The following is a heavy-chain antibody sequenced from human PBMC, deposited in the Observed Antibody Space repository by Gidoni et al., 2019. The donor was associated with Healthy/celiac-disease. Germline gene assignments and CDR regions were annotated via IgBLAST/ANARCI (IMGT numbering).Heavy chain of an antibody. Sequence: QVQLHQCGAGLLKPSETLPLTCALYGGSFSGYYWSWIRHPPGKGLEWIGEINHSGSTNYNPSLKSRVTISVDTAKNQFSLKLSSVTAADTAVYYCARAARIAARIFDYWGQGTLVTVSS. J-gene: IGHJ4*02. D-gene: IGHD6-6*01. CDR3: ARAARIAARIFDY. CDR2: INHSGST. V-gene: IGHV4-34*01. CDR1: GGSFSGYY.